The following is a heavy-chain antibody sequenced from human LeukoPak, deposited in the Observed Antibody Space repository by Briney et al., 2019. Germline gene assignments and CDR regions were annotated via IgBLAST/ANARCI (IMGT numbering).Heavy chain of an antibody. CDR1: GFSFSSFW. D-gene: IGHD2-15*01. V-gene: IGHV3-7*04. Sequence: TGGSETLFCAASGFSFSSFWMTWVRQTPGRGLEWVANIKRDGSEIYYVDSLKGRFIISRDNAKSSLYLQMNSLRAEDTAVYYCARSLGYCSGGSCYPFDCWGQGTVVTVSS. CDR3: ARSLGYCSGGSCYPFDC. J-gene: IGHJ4*02. CDR2: IKRDGSEI.